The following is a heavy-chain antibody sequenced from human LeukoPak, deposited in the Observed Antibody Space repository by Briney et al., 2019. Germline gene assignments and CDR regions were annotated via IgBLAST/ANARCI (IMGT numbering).Heavy chain of an antibody. CDR1: GGSVSSGSYY. CDR2: IYTSGST. Sequence: SETLSLTCTVSGGSVSSGSYYWSWIRQPAGKGLEWIGRIYTSGSTNYNPSLKSRVTISVDTSKNQFSLKLSSVTAADTAVYYCAREPNTVLDYWGQGTLVTVSS. V-gene: IGHV4-61*02. J-gene: IGHJ4*02. CDR3: AREPNTVLDY. D-gene: IGHD4-11*01.